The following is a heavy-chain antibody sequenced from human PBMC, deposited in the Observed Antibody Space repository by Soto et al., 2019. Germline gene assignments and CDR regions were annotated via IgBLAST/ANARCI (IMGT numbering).Heavy chain of an antibody. CDR1: GFTFSSYA. J-gene: IGHJ5*02. V-gene: IGHV3-23*01. Sequence: GGSLRLSCAASGFTFSSYAMSWVRQAPGKGLEWVSTLIGGHYGTAYSYSVKGRFTVSRDNSKNCLYLQMNSLGVEDTAMYFCAKGKSTGDIDWFDPWGQGSLVTVSS. CDR2: LIGGHYGT. CDR3: AKGKSTGDIDWFDP. D-gene: IGHD3-10*01.